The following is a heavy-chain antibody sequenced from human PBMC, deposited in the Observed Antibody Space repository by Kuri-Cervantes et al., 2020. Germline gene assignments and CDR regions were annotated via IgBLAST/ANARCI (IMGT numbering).Heavy chain of an antibody. V-gene: IGHV3-30*18. D-gene: IGHD1-14*01. CDR2: ISYDGSNK. Sequence: LTCAASGFTFSSYAMSWVRQAPGKGLEWVAVISYDGSNKYYADSVKGRFTISRDNSKNTLYLQMNSLRAEDTAVYYCANGITSHLDYWGQGTLVTVSS. CDR1: GFTFSSYA. J-gene: IGHJ4*02. CDR3: ANGITSHLDY.